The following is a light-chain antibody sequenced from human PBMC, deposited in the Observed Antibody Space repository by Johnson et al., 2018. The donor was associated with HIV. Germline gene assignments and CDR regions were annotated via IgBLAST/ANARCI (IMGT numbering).Light chain of an antibody. CDR1: TSNIGKND. Sequence: QSVLTQPPSVSAAPGQLVTISCSGSTSNIGKNDVSWYQQFPGTAPKVLIYDDNKRPSGIPDRVSGSKSGTSATLGITGLQTGDEAYYYCETWDSILSGYYVFGTGTKLTVL. CDR3: ETWDSILSGYYV. V-gene: IGLV1-51*01. J-gene: IGLJ1*01. CDR2: DDN.